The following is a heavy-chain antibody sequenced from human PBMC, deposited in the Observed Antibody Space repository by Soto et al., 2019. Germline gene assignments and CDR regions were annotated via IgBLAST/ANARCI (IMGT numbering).Heavy chain of an antibody. D-gene: IGHD3-9*01. Sequence: TLSLTCTVSGGSISSYYWSRIRQPAGKGLEWIGRIYTSGSTNYNPSLKSRVTMSVDTSKNQFSLKLSSVTAADTAVYYCARAPYDILTGYSSYYYYYGMDVWGQGTTVTVSS. CDR2: IYTSGST. V-gene: IGHV4-4*07. J-gene: IGHJ6*02. CDR1: GGSISSYY. CDR3: ARAPYDILTGYSSYYYYYGMDV.